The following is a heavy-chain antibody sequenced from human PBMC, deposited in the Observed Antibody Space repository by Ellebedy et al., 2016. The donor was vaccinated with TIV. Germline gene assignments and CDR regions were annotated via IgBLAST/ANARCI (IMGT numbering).Heavy chain of an antibody. D-gene: IGHD1-26*01. V-gene: IGHV5-51*01. Sequence: GESLKISXKGSGYSFTSYWIGWVRQMPGKGLEWMGIIYPGDSDTRYSPSFQGQVTISADQSISTAYLQWTSLKASDTAMYYCARGIRHSGSAYDVFDMWGQGAMVTVSS. J-gene: IGHJ3*02. CDR3: ARGIRHSGSAYDVFDM. CDR1: GYSFTSYW. CDR2: IYPGDSDT.